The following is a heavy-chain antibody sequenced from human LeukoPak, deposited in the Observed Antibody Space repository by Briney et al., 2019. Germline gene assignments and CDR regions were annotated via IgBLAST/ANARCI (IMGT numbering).Heavy chain of an antibody. Sequence: SETLSLTCAVYGGSFSGYYWSWIRQPPGKGLEWIGEINHSGSTNYNPSLKSRVTISVDTSKNQLSLKLSSVTAADTAVYYCARGDLYSSSWYPRGYYGMDVWGQGTTVTVSS. CDR1: GGSFSGYY. J-gene: IGHJ6*02. V-gene: IGHV4-34*01. CDR3: ARGDLYSSSWYPRGYYGMDV. CDR2: INHSGST. D-gene: IGHD6-13*01.